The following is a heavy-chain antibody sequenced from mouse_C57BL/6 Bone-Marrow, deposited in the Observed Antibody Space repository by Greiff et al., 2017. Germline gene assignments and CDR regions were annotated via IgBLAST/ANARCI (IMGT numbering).Heavy chain of an antibody. J-gene: IGHJ1*03. CDR1: GYTFTSYW. D-gene: IGHD4-1*01. V-gene: IGHV1-59*01. CDR2: IDPSDSYT. CDR3: ARPLGLYFDV. Sequence: QVQLQQPGAELVRPGTSVKLSCKASGYTFTSYWMHWVKQRPGQGLEWIGVIDPSDSYTNYNQKFKGKATLTVDTSSSTAYMQLSSLTSEDSAVYYCARPLGLYFDVWGTGTTVTVSS.